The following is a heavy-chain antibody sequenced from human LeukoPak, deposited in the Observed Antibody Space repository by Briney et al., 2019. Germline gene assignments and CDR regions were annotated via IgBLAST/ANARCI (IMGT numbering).Heavy chain of an antibody. V-gene: IGHV3-11*01. D-gene: IGHD6-13*01. CDR1: GFTFSDYY. J-gene: IGHJ4*02. Sequence: GGSLRLSCAASGFTFSDYYMSWIRQAPGKGLEWLSYISSTGSTKYYPDSVKGRFTISRDNTKNSLYLQMNSLRAEDTAVYYCAREIAAAGIDYWGQGTLVTVSS. CDR3: AREIAAAGIDY. CDR2: ISSTGSTK.